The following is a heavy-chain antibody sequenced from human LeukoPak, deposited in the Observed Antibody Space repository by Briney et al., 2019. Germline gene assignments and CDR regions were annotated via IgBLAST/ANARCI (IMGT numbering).Heavy chain of an antibody. CDR2: ISSSSSYI. D-gene: IGHD4-17*01. Sequence: GGSLRLSCAASGFTFSSYWMSWVRQAPGKGLEWVSSISSSSSYIYYADSVKGRFTISRDNAKNSLYLQMNSLRAEDTAVYYCARDDYGDYVLDYWGQGTLVTVSS. CDR3: ARDDYGDYVLDY. CDR1: GFTFSSYW. J-gene: IGHJ4*02. V-gene: IGHV3-21*01.